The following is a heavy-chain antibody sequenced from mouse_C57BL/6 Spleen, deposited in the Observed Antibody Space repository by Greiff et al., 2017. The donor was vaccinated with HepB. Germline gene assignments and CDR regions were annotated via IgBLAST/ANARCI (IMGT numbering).Heavy chain of an antibody. J-gene: IGHJ2*01. CDR2: IYPRSGNT. CDR1: GYTFTSYG. D-gene: IGHD3-2*02. V-gene: IGHV1-81*01. Sequence: QVQLKESGAELARPGASVKLSCKASGYTFTSYGISWVKQRTGQGLEWIGEIYPRSGNTYYNEKFKGKATLTADKSSSTAYMELRSLTSEDSAVYVCARGQLRLRGDYWGQGTTLTVSS. CDR3: ARGQLRLRGDY.